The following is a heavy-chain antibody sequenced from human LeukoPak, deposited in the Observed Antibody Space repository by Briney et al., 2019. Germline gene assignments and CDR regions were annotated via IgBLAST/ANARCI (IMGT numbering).Heavy chain of an antibody. V-gene: IGHV3-30*02. D-gene: IGHD3-9*01. J-gene: IGHJ4*02. CDR3: AKDWPLRVGTWFDYRGY. CDR2: IRYDGSNK. Sequence: PGGSLRLSCAASGFTFSSYAMSWVRQAPGKGLEWVAFIRYDGSNKYYADSVKGRFTISRDNSKNTLYLQMNSLRAEDTAVYYCAKDWPLRVGTWFDYRGYWGQGTLVTVSS. CDR1: GFTFSSYA.